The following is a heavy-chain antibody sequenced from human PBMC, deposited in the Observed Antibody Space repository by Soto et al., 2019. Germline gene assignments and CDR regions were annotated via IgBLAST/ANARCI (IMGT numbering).Heavy chain of an antibody. CDR2: IYSGGGT. D-gene: IGHD4-17*01. V-gene: IGHV3-53*01. CDR3: ARDLSGDPWSYFDY. CDR1: GFTVSSNY. Sequence: GGSLRLSCAASGFTVSSNYMSWVRQAPGKGLEWVSVIYSGGGTYYADSVKGRFTISRDNSKNTLYLQMNSLRAEDTAVYYCARDLSGDPWSYFDYRGQGPLVTLSS. J-gene: IGHJ4*02.